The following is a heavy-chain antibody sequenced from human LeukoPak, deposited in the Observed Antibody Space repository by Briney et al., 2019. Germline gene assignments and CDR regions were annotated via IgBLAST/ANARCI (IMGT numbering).Heavy chain of an antibody. CDR2: IYPGDSDT. CDR1: GYSFTNNW. V-gene: IGHV5-51*01. Sequence: RAGESLKISCKASGYSFTNNWIGWVRQMPGKGLEWMGTIYPGDSDTTYSPSFQGQVTISVDKSINSVFLQWSSLKASDTAMYFCARRYGSGLYCDYWGQGTLVTVSS. J-gene: IGHJ4*02. CDR3: ARRYGSGLYCDY. D-gene: IGHD3-10*01.